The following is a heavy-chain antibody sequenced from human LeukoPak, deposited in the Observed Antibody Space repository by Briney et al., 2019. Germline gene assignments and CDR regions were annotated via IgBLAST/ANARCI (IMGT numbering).Heavy chain of an antibody. CDR3: ARAPPPQDIVAPGAAFDI. Sequence: SETLSLTCTVSGGSISSSNYYWGWIRQPPGKGLEWIGSIYYSGSTYYNPSLRSRVTISVDTSKNQFSLRLSSVTAADTAVYYCARAPPPQDIVAPGAAFDIWGQGTMVTVSS. J-gene: IGHJ3*02. D-gene: IGHD5-12*01. CDR1: GGSISSSNYY. CDR2: IYYSGST. V-gene: IGHV4-39*07.